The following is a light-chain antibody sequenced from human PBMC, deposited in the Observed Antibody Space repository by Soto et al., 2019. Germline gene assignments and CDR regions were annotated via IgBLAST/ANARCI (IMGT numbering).Light chain of an antibody. CDR1: QGISSY. CDR3: QHLNSPPFT. CDR2: AAS. Sequence: DIQLTQSPSFLSASVGDRVTIACRASQGISSYLAWYQQKPGKAPKLLIYAASTLQSGVPSRFSGSGSGTEFTLTISSLQPEDFATYFCQHLNSPPFTFGPGTKVGIK. J-gene: IGKJ3*01. V-gene: IGKV1-9*01.